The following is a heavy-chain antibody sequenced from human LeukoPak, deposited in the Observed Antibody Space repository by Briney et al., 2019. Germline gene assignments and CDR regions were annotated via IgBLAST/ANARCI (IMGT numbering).Heavy chain of an antibody. Sequence: GGSLRLSCAASGFTFDDYAMHWVRQAPGKGLEWVSLISWDGGSTYYADSVKGRFTISRDNSKNSLYLQMNSLRAEDTALYYCAKDSSNGDYVYYYMDVWGKGTTVTVSS. D-gene: IGHD4-17*01. J-gene: IGHJ6*03. CDR3: AKDSSNGDYVYYYMDV. V-gene: IGHV3-43D*03. CDR2: ISWDGGST. CDR1: GFTFDDYA.